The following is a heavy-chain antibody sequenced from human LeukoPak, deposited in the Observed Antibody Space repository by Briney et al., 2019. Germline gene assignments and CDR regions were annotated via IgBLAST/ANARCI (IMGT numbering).Heavy chain of an antibody. Sequence: GGSLRLSCAASGIPFTRNGMHWVRQAPGKGLEWVAFIQYDAIDIKYGDSVKGRFTISRDNSKNTLYLQMNSLTTEDTAVYYCAREAGTVVIGRFDPWGQGTLVTVSS. J-gene: IGHJ5*02. V-gene: IGHV3-30*02. CDR2: IQYDAIDI. CDR3: AREAGTVVIGRFDP. CDR1: GIPFTRNG. D-gene: IGHD2-15*01.